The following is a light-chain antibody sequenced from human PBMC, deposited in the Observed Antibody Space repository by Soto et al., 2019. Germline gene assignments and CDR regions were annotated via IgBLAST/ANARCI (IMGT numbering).Light chain of an antibody. CDR3: QRYSYSPLT. Sequence: IVLTQSQGTLSLSPGERAKLFCSSSQSVSSSDLAWYQQNPAAARMLLIYAASRGAAGLPELFGSSGCGADITLTISRLEAEDFALYFYQRYSYSPLTFGQGTRVEI. CDR2: AAS. V-gene: IGKV3-20*01. J-gene: IGKJ5*01. CDR1: QSVSSSD.